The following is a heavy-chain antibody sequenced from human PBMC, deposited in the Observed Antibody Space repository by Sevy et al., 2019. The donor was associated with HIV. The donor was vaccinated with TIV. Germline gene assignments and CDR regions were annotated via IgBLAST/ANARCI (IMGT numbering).Heavy chain of an antibody. CDR3: AKVNHDFLTGYYRRYYFDY. J-gene: IGHJ4*02. V-gene: IGHV3-23*01. Sequence: QLGGPLRLSCTASGFTFSSYAMSWVRQAPGKGLEWVSAISGSGGSPYYADYVKGRFTISRDNSKNTLYLQMNSLRAEDTAIYYCAKVNHDFLTGYYRRYYFDYWGQGTLVTVSS. CDR2: ISGSGGSP. D-gene: IGHD3-9*01. CDR1: GFTFSSYA.